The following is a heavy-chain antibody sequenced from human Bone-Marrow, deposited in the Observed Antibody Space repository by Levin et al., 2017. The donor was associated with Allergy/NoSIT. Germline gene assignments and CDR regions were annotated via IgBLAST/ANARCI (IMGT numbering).Heavy chain of an antibody. CDR2: IYPGDSAA. V-gene: IGHV5-51*01. D-gene: IGHD2-15*01. Sequence: GESLKISCQGSGYNFASYWIGWVRQMPGKGLEWVGLIYPGDSAAIYSPSFQGQVTLSADKSTSTAYLQWSRVKASDTALYYCARHSGGGPPTVVRYYYYFGMDVWGQGTTVTVSS. J-gene: IGHJ6*02. CDR1: GYNFASYW. CDR3: ARHSGGGPPTVVRYYYYFGMDV.